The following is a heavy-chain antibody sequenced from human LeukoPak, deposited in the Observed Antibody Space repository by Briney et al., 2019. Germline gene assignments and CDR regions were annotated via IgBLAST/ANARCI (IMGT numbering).Heavy chain of an antibody. J-gene: IGHJ4*02. V-gene: IGHV4-34*01. D-gene: IGHD3-10*01. CDR3: ARDREITMVRGVISTSGCYFDY. Sequence: PSETLSLTCAVYGGSFSGYCWSWIRQPPGKGLEWIGEINHSGSTNYNPSLKSRVTMSVDTSKNQFSLKLSSVTAADTAVYYCARDREITMVRGVISTSGCYFDYWGQGTLVTVSS. CDR1: GGSFSGYC. CDR2: INHSGST.